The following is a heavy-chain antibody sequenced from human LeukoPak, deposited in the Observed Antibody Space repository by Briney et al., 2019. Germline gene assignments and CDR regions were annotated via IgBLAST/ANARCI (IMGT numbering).Heavy chain of an antibody. CDR1: GFTFSSYW. D-gene: IGHD4-17*01. J-gene: IGHJ6*02. V-gene: IGHV3-23*01. CDR2: ISGSGGST. Sequence: PGGSLRLSCAASGFTFSSYWMHWVRQAPGKGLEWVSAISGSGGSTYYADSVKGRFTISRDNSKNTLYLQMNSLRAEDTAVYYCAKDGRSYGDPYGMDVWGQGTTVTVSS. CDR3: AKDGRSYGDPYGMDV.